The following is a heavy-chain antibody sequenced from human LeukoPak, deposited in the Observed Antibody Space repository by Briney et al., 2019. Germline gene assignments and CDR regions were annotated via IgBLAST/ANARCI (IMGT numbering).Heavy chain of an antibody. CDR2: INPNTGDR. CDR3: ARTTSLTASGYDY. V-gene: IGHV1-8*03. Sequence: ASVKVSCKASGYTFTNYHINWVRQAPGQGLEWMGWINPNTGDRGYAQKFQGRVSITSYTSISTAYMELGSPRSEDTAVYFCARTTSLTASGYDYWGQGTLVTVSS. CDR1: GYTFTNYH. D-gene: IGHD4-17*01. J-gene: IGHJ4*02.